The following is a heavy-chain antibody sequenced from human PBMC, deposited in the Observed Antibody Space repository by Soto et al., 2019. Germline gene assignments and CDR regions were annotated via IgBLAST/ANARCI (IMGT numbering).Heavy chain of an antibody. Sequence: GGSLRLACAASGFSFSTYGMHWVRQAPGRGLEWVAFISYDGSNQYYADSVKGRFTISRDSSKNTLYLQMDSLRAEDTAVYYCARDKGSSGWSGIDYWGQGTLVTVSS. V-gene: IGHV3-33*05. CDR3: ARDKGSSGWSGIDY. J-gene: IGHJ4*02. CDR1: GFSFSTYG. D-gene: IGHD6-19*01. CDR2: ISYDGSNQ.